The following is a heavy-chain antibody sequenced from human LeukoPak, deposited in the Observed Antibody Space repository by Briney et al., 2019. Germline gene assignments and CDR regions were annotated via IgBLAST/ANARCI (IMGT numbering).Heavy chain of an antibody. J-gene: IGHJ6*03. D-gene: IGHD3-3*01. V-gene: IGHV4-34*01. Sequence: SETLSLTCAAYGGSFSGYYWNWIRQPPGKGLEWIGEINNSGSTNYNPSLKSRVTISRDTSKNQFSLKLSSVTAADTAVYYCARLRFMTYYYYYYYMDVWGKGTTVTVSS. CDR2: INNSGST. CDR1: GGSFSGYY. CDR3: ARLRFMTYYYYYYYMDV.